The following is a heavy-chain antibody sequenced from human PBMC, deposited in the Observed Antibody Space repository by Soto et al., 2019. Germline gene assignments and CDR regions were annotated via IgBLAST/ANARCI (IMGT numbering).Heavy chain of an antibody. CDR2: FHDGTI. D-gene: IGHD3-22*01. J-gene: IGHJ3*02. CDR3: ARWYYYDSSGYYQTTYAFDI. V-gene: IGHV3-66*01. CDR1: GFPVSDRY. Sequence: GESLKISCAVSGFPVSDRYMSLVRQTPGRRLEGVSVFHDGTIYYADSVKGRFTVSRDNSKNTMYLQMNSLRAEDTAVYYCARWYYYDSSGYYQTTYAFDIWGQGTMVTVSS.